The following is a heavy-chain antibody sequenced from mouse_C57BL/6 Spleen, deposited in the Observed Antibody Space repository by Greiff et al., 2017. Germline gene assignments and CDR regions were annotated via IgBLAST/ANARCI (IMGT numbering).Heavy chain of an antibody. CDR1: GYTFTSYW. Sequence: QVQLQQPGAELVKPGASVKLSCKASGYTFTSYWMQWVKQRPGQGLEWIGEIDPSDSYTNYNQKFKGKATLTVDTSSSTAYMQLSSLTSEDSAVYYCERRDTMVKGVRYYFDYWGKGTTLTVSS. D-gene: IGHD2-2*01. CDR3: ERRDTMVKGVRYYFDY. V-gene: IGHV1-50*01. J-gene: IGHJ2*01. CDR2: IDPSDSYT.